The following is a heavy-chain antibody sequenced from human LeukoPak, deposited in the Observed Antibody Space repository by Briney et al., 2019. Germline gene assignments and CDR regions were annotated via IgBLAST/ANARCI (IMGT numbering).Heavy chain of an antibody. V-gene: IGHV4-59*01. CDR3: ARGSYGSGGYLF. CDR1: GGSISSYY. J-gene: IGHJ4*02. Sequence: PSETLSLTCTVSGGSISSYYWSWIRQPPGKGLEWIGYIYYSGSTNYNPSLKSRVTISVDTSKNQVSLMLSSVTAADTAVYYCARGSYGSGGYLFWGQGTLVTVSS. D-gene: IGHD3-10*01. CDR2: IYYSGST.